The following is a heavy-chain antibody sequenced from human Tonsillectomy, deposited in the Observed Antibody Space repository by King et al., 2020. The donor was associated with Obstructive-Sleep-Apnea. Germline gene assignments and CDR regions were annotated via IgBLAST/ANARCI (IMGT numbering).Heavy chain of an antibody. V-gene: IGHV5-51*07. CDR1: GYSFTSYW. CDR3: ASTIVGAKVGFDY. J-gene: IGHJ4*02. D-gene: IGHD1-26*01. CDR2: IYPGDSDT. Sequence: VQLVESGAEVKKPGESLKLSCKGSGYSFTSYWIGWVHQMPGKGLEWMGIIYPGDSDTRYSPSFQGQVTISADKSISTAYLQWSSLKASDTAMYYCASTIVGAKVGFDYWGQGTLVTVSS.